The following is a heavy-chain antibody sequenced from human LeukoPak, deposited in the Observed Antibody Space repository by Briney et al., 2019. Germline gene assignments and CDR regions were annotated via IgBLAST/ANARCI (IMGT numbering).Heavy chain of an antibody. V-gene: IGHV1-2*06. CDR2: INPNSGGT. CDR3: ATSSPQYYYDSEFDP. CDR1: GYTFNNYG. J-gene: IGHJ5*02. D-gene: IGHD3-22*01. Sequence: ASVKVSCKASGYTFNNYGISWVRQAPGQGLEWMGRINPNSGGTNYAQKFQGRVTMTRDTSISTAYMELSRLRSDDTAVYYCATSSPQYYYDSEFDPWGQGTLVTVSS.